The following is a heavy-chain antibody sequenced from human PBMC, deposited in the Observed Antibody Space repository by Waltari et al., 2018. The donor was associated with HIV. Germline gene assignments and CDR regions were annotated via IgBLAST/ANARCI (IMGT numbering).Heavy chain of an antibody. CDR1: GGPISRGGSY. CDR3: ARARGIPGAFFDY. J-gene: IGHJ4*02. V-gene: IGHV4-31*03. CDR2: IYYSGST. Sequence: QVQLQESGPGLVKPSQTLSLTCTFSGGPISRGGSYWTWTRQHPGKGLEWIGYIYYSGSTYYNPSLKSRVSISVDMSKNLFSLKLTSVTAADTAVYYCARARGIPGAFFDYWGQGTLVTVSS. D-gene: IGHD1-26*01.